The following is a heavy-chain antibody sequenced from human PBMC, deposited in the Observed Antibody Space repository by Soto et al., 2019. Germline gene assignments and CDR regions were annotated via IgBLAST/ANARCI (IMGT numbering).Heavy chain of an antibody. D-gene: IGHD2-21*02. CDR1: GFTFSSYW. J-gene: IGHJ6*02. CDR3: ARGLVVVTSKHYYGMDV. Sequence: PEGSLRLSCAASGFTFSSYWMSWVRQAPGKGLEWVANIKQDGSEKYYVDSVKGRFTISRDNAKNSLYLQMNSLRAEDTAVYYCARGLVVVTSKHYYGMDVWGQGTTVTVSS. CDR2: IKQDGSEK. V-gene: IGHV3-7*01.